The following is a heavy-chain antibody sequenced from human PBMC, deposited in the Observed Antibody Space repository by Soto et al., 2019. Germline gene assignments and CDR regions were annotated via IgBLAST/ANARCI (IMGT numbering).Heavy chain of an antibody. CDR2: IYPSGIT. Sequence: SETLSLTCAVSGGSISSSNWWTWVRLPPGKGLEWIGEIYPSGITNYSPSLKSRVTMSVDKSKNQFSLKLNSVTAVDTAMYYCAREAYKRGATNPFFDYWGQGTLVTVSS. J-gene: IGHJ4*02. D-gene: IGHD1-26*01. CDR1: GGSISSSNW. V-gene: IGHV4-4*02. CDR3: AREAYKRGATNPFFDY.